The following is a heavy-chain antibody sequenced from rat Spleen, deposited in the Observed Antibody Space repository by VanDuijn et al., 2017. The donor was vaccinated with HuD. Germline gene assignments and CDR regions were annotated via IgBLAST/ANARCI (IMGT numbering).Heavy chain of an antibody. CDR3: ARRGTPYFDY. CDR1: GFTFSDYY. J-gene: IGHJ2*01. Sequence: EVQLVESGGGLVQPGRSLKLSCAASGFTFSDYYMAWVRQAPTKGLEWVATISYDGSGTYYGDSVKGRFTISRDNAKSTLYLQMNSLRSEDTATYYCARRGTPYFDYWGQGVMVTVSS. CDR2: ISYDGSGT. V-gene: IGHV5-22*01. D-gene: IGHD4-3*01.